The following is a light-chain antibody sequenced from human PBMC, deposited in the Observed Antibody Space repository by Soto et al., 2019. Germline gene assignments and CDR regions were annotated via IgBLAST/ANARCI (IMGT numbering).Light chain of an antibody. CDR3: CALTMYTTPYV. CDR1: RGDVGGYNY. CDR2: DVN. J-gene: IGLJ1*01. V-gene: IGLV2-14*01. Sequence: QSALSQPASVSGSPGQSITISCSGSRGDVGGYNYVSWYQQHPGKAPKPMIYDVNNRPSGVSIRFSGAKSGNTASLTISGLQADDEADYYCCALTMYTTPYVFGTGTKVTVL.